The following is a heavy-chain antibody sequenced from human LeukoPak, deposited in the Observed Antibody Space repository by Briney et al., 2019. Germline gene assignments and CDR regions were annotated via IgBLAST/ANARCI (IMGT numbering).Heavy chain of an antibody. Sequence: ASVTVSCKASRYTFTRYYMHWVRQAPGQGLEWMGWINPNSGDTNYAQKFQGRVTVTRDTSISTAYMELRRLRSDDPAVYYCAREDIVVVVARMDVWGQGSTVSV. J-gene: IGHJ6*02. V-gene: IGHV1-2*02. D-gene: IGHD2-15*01. CDR1: RYTFTRYY. CDR3: AREDIVVVVARMDV. CDR2: INPNSGDT.